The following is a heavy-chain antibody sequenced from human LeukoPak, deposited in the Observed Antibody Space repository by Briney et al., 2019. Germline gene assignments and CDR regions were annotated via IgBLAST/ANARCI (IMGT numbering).Heavy chain of an antibody. J-gene: IGHJ4*02. CDR2: ISSSSSTI. Sequence: GGSLRLSCAASGFTFSSYSMNWVRQAPGKGLEWVSYISSSSSTIYYADSVKGRFTISRDNAKNSLYLQMNSLRGEDTAVYYCARDQMGYSSSLGYWGQGTLVTVSS. CDR3: ARDQMGYSSSLGY. D-gene: IGHD6-13*01. V-gene: IGHV3-48*01. CDR1: GFTFSSYS.